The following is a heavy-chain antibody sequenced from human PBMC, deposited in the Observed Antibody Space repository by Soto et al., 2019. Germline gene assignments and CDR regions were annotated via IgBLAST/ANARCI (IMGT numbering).Heavy chain of an antibody. V-gene: IGHV4-4*02. Sequence: QVQLQESGPGLVKPSGTLSLTCAVSGGSITSSNWLIWVRQPPGLGLEWIGEIYHSGSTNYNPSLKSRGTVSVDKSKNHFSLNLTSVTAADTAVYFCTRGGSGWSYYFDNWGQGTLVTVSS. CDR1: GGSITSSNW. CDR2: IYHSGST. CDR3: TRGGSGWSYYFDN. J-gene: IGHJ4*02. D-gene: IGHD6-19*01.